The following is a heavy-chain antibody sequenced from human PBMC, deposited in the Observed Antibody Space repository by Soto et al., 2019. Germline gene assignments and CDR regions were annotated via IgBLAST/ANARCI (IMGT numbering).Heavy chain of an antibody. CDR3: ARARKSYYDSSGYYRNWFDP. V-gene: IGHV1-69*06. CDR1: GGTFSSYA. Sequence: SVKVSCKASGGTFSSYAISWVRQAPGQGLEWMGGIIPIFGTANYAQKFQGRVTITADKSTSTAYMELSSLRSEDTAVYYCARARKSYYDSSGYYRNWFDPWGQGTLVTVSS. D-gene: IGHD3-22*01. J-gene: IGHJ5*02. CDR2: IIPIFGTA.